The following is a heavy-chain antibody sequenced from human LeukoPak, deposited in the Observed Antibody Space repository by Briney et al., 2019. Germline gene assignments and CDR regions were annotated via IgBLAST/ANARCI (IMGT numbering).Heavy chain of an antibody. D-gene: IGHD3-10*01. V-gene: IGHV4-30-4*01. CDR1: GGSISSGDYY. CDR2: IYYSGST. Sequence: PSETLSLTCTVSGGSISSGDYYWSWIRQPPGKGLEWIGYIYYSGSTYYNPSLKSRVTISVDTSKNQFSLKLSSVTAADTAVYYCASLLWFGELSVDYWGQGTLVTASS. J-gene: IGHJ4*02. CDR3: ASLLWFGELSVDY.